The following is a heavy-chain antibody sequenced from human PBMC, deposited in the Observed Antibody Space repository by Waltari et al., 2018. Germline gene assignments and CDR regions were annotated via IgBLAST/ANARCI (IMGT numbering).Heavy chain of an antibody. V-gene: IGHV1-3*01. CDR2: INADNVFT. J-gene: IGHJ4*02. Sequence: QVQLVQSGAEVKKPGASVKISCQSSGYNFTNYAIHWVRQAPGQRLEWMGWINADNVFTKYSQKFQGRVTMTTDTSANTVSMGLGSLRSEDTAVYYCVRDLPHTRNTAPRYFFDSWGQGTLVTVSS. CDR1: GYNFTNYA. D-gene: IGHD4-17*01. CDR3: VRDLPHTRNTAPRYFFDS.